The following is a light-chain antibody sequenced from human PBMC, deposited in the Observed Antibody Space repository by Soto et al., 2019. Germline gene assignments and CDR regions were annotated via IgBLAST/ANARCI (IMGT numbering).Light chain of an antibody. V-gene: IGKV3-15*01. J-gene: IGKJ1*01. CDR1: QSVSSH. CDR2: AGS. CDR3: QQYHDWPWT. Sequence: EIVMTQSPATLSVSPGESATLSCRASQSVSSHLAWYRQEPGQAPRLLVYAGSTGATGVPARFRGSGSGTEFTLTISGLQSEDFAVYFCQQYHDWPWTFGQGSRVEIK.